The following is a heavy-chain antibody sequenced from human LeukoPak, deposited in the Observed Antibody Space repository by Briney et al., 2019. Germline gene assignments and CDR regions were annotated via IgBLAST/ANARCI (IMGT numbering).Heavy chain of an antibody. CDR3: ARDRYYESSGYYYSDY. CDR1: GLTVSSNY. CDR2: IYSGGST. Sequence: GGSLRLSCAASGLTVSSNYMSWVRQAPGKGLEWISVIYSGGSTYYADSVKGRFTISRDNSKNTLYLQMNSLRVEDTAVYYCARDRYYESSGYYYSDYWGQGTLVTVSS. D-gene: IGHD3-22*01. J-gene: IGHJ4*02. V-gene: IGHV3-66*01.